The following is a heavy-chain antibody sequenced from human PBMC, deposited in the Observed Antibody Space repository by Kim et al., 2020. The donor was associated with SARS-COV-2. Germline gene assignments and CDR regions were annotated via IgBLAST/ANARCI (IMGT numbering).Heavy chain of an antibody. CDR1: GGSISSGGYY. D-gene: IGHD3-10*01. CDR3: ARDRGHLNYYGSGSYYSPPAL. V-gene: IGHV4-31*03. Sequence: SETLSLTCTVSGGSISSGGYYWSWIRQHPGKGLEWIGYIYYSGSTYYNPSLKSRVTISVDTSKNQFSLKLSSVTAADTAVYYCARDRGHLNYYGSGSYYSPPALWGQGTLVTVSS. J-gene: IGHJ4*02. CDR2: IYYSGST.